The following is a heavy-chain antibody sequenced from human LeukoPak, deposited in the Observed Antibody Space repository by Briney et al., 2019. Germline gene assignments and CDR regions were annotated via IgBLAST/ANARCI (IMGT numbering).Heavy chain of an antibody. CDR3: ARDRVGQQLVGRKNNYYYMDV. CDR1: GGSISSSSYY. J-gene: IGHJ6*03. D-gene: IGHD6-13*01. CDR2: IYISGST. V-gene: IGHV4-61*02. Sequence: SETLSLTCTVSGGSISSSSYYWSWIRQPAGKGLEWIGRIYISGSTNYNPSLKSRVTMSVDTSKNQFSLKLSSVTAADTAVYYCARDRVGQQLVGRKNNYYYMDVWGKGTTVTISS.